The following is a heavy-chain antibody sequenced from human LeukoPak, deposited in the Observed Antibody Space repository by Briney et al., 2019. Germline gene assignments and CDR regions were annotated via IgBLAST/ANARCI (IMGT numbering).Heavy chain of an antibody. CDR1: GGSISSYY. J-gene: IGHJ5*02. CDR3: ARTQYSSSGGWFDP. V-gene: IGHV4-59*01. CDR2: IYYSGST. D-gene: IGHD6-6*01. Sequence: PSETLSLTCTVSGGSISSYYWSWIRQPPGKGLEWIGYIYYSGSTNYNPSLRSRVTISVDTSKNQFSLKLSSVTAADTAVYYCARTQYSSSGGWFDPWGQGTLVTVSS.